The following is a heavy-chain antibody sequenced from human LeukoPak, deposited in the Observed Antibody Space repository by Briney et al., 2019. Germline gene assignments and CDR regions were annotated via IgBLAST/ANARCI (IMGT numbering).Heavy chain of an antibody. Sequence: SGGSLRLSCVASGFTFSNYWMSWVRQAPGKGLEWVSAISGSGGSTYYADSVKGRFTISRDNSKNTLYLQMNSLRAEDTAVYYCAKDRKSGWFGEFGNWGQGTLVMVSS. V-gene: IGHV3-23*01. D-gene: IGHD3-10*01. CDR3: AKDRKSGWFGEFGN. CDR2: ISGSGGST. J-gene: IGHJ4*02. CDR1: GFTFSNYW.